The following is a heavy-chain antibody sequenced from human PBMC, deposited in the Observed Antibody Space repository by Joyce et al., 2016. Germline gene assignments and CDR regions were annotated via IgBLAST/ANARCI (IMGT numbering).Heavy chain of an antibody. Sequence: QVQLQESGPGLVKPSQTLSLTCTVSGGSISSGDYYWSWVRQSPGKGLEWIGYIYFSVSTHRNTSLKSRLTISADTSKNQFSLKVRSVTAADTAVYYCARGNGDFWSGYYNYFDYWGQGILVTVSS. V-gene: IGHV4-30-4*01. CDR3: ARGNGDFWSGYYNYFDY. CDR2: IYFSVST. J-gene: IGHJ4*02. CDR1: GGSISSGDYY. D-gene: IGHD3-3*01.